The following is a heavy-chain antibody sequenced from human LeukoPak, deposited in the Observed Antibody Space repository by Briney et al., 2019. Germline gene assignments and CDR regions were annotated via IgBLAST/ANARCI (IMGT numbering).Heavy chain of an antibody. CDR2: IKRDGSQE. CDR3: ARGQTTFEV. D-gene: IGHD2/OR15-2a*01. J-gene: IGHJ4*02. V-gene: IGHV3-7*01. CDR1: PFTFSNYW. Sequence: SGGSLRLSCAASPFTFSNYWMSWVRQAPGKGLEWVAHIKRDGSQEQYVGSVKGRFTISRDNAKNSLYLQMSGLRVEDTAVYYCARGQTTFEVWGQGTLVTVSS.